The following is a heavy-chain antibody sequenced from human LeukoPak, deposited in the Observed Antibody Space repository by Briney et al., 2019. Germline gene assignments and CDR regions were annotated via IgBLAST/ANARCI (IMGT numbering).Heavy chain of an antibody. CDR2: MSGSGGPT. D-gene: IGHD3-22*01. CDR1: GFTFSSYA. J-gene: IGHJ4*02. Sequence: AGGSLRLSCAASGFTFSSYAMSWVRQAPGKGLEWVSVMSGSGGPTYYADSVKGRFTISRDNSKNTLYLQLNSLRADDTAVYYCAKLQAGYFDSSGYHFDYRGQGTLVTVSS. CDR3: AKLQAGYFDSSGYHFDY. V-gene: IGHV3-23*01.